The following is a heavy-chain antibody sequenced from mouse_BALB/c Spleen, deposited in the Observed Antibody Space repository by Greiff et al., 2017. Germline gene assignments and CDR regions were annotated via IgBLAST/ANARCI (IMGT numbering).Heavy chain of an antibody. D-gene: IGHD2-1*01. Sequence: EVKLVESGAELVRSGASVKLSCTASGFNIKDYYMHWVKQRPEQGLEWIGWIDPENGDTEYAPKFQGKATMTADTSSNTAYLQLSSLTSEDTAVYYCNAGGNYAFAYWGQGTLVTVSA. CDR1: GFNIKDYY. CDR3: NAGGNYAFAY. V-gene: IGHV14-4*02. CDR2: IDPENGDT. J-gene: IGHJ3*01.